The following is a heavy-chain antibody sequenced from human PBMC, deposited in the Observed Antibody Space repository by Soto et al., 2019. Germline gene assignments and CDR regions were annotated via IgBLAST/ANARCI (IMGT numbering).Heavy chain of an antibody. V-gene: IGHV3-21*01. CDR3: ARDGGDAEYFQH. D-gene: IGHD2-21*02. CDR1: GFTFSSYS. Sequence: EVQLVESGGGLVKPGGSLRLSCAASGFTFSSYSMNWVRQAPGKGLEWVSSISSSSYIYYADSVKGRFTISRDNAKNSLYLQMNSLRAEDTAVYYCARDGGDAEYFQHWGQGTLVTVSS. J-gene: IGHJ1*01. CDR2: ISSSSYI.